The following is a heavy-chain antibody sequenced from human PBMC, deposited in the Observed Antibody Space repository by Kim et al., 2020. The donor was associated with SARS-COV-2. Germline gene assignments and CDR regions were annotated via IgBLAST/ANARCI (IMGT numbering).Heavy chain of an antibody. J-gene: IGHJ5*02. CDR1: GGSISSSGYY. CDR2: IDNSGRA. D-gene: IGHD7-27*01. CDR3: ARGLQRLGLRHWFGP. Sequence: SETLSLTCTVSGGSISSSGYYWGWIRQSPGKGLEWIGTIDNSGRAYYNPSLETRVTVSEDTYKKQFSLWLTSVTAADTAVYYCARGLQRLGLRHWFGPWG. V-gene: IGHV4-39*01.